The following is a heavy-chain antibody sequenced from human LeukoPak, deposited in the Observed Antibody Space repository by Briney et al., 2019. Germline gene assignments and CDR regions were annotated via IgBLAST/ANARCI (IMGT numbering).Heavy chain of an antibody. CDR3: ARGRGYRFNWFDP. Sequence: SSETLSLTCAVYGGSFSGYYWSWIRQPPGKGLEWIGEINHSGSTNYNPSLKSRVTIPVDTSKNQFSLKLSSVTAADTAVYYCARGRGYRFNWFDPWGQGTLVTVSS. CDR2: INHSGST. V-gene: IGHV4-34*01. CDR1: GGSFSGYY. J-gene: IGHJ5*02. D-gene: IGHD6-13*01.